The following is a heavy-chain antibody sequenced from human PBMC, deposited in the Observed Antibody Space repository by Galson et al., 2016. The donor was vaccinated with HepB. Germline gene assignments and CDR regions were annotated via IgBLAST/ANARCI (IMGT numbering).Heavy chain of an antibody. CDR1: GFIFSTYA. D-gene: IGHD4-23*01. Sequence: SLRLSCAASGFIFSTYAMNWVRQAPGKGLELVSGITGGGGTTHYADSVKGRFTISRDNSKSTLYLQMNSLGAEDTAIYYCAKAFAPYCSGGSCFRGFDSWGRGTLVTVSS. V-gene: IGHV3-23*01. CDR2: ITGGGGTT. CDR3: AKAFAPYCSGGSCFRGFDS. J-gene: IGHJ4*02.